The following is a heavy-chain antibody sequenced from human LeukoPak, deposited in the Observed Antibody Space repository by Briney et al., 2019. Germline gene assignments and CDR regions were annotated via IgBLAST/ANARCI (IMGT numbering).Heavy chain of an antibody. J-gene: IGHJ4*02. Sequence: PGGSLRLSCVASGFNFSNYWMNWVRKAPGKGLEWVANIKHDGSEKYYVDSVKGRFSISRDNAKKSLYLQMNSLRAEDTAVYYCARALSHCLDYWGQGTLVTVSS. V-gene: IGHV3-7*01. CDR1: GFNFSNYW. D-gene: IGHD3-16*01. CDR3: ARALSHCLDY. CDR2: IKHDGSEK.